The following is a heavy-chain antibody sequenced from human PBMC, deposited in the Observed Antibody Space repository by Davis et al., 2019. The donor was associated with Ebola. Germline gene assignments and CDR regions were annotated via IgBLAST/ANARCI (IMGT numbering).Heavy chain of an antibody. D-gene: IGHD3-3*01. CDR2: IWYAGSNK. Sequence: GGSLRLSCAASGFTFSSYGMHWVRQAPGKGLAWVAVIWYAGSNKYYADSVKGRFTISSDNSKNTLYLQMNSLRAEDTAVYYCARDPSSDFWSGYLFDYWGQGTLVTVSS. CDR3: ARDPSSDFWSGYLFDY. J-gene: IGHJ4*02. V-gene: IGHV3-33*01. CDR1: GFTFSSYG.